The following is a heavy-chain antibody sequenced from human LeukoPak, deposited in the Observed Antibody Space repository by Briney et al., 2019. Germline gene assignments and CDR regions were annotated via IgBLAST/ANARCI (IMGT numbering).Heavy chain of an antibody. CDR2: ITQDGSEK. J-gene: IGHJ4*02. CDR3: AKDDKRKDYY. Sequence: GGSLRLSCGASGFTFSNYWMSWVRQAPGKGLEWVASITQDGSEKYYVGSVKGRFTISRDNARNSLYLEMNSLRAEDTAVYFCAKDDKRKDYYWGQGILVTVSS. V-gene: IGHV3-7*01. D-gene: IGHD3-22*01. CDR1: GFTFSNYW.